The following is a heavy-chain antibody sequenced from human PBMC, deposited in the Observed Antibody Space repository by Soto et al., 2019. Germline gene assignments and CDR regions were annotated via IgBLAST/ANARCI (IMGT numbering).Heavy chain of an antibody. J-gene: IGHJ4*02. D-gene: IGHD6-13*01. Sequence: PRGSLRLSCAVSGFTFSDYYMTWIRQAPGKGLEWVSYISSSTGHTNYADSVKGRFTISRDNAKNSLFLQMNSLRAEDTAVYYCARGRGAAADYFDFWGQGTLVTVSS. CDR3: ARGRGAAADYFDF. V-gene: IGHV3-11*05. CDR2: ISSSTGHT. CDR1: GFTFSDYY.